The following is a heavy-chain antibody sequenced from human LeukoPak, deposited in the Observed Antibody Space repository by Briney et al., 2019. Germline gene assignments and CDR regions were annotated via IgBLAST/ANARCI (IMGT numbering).Heavy chain of an antibody. V-gene: IGHV4-39*01. J-gene: IGHJ4*02. CDR1: GVSISSSSYH. CDR2: IYYSGST. D-gene: IGHD3-9*01. Sequence: SETLSLTCPVSGVSISSSSYHWGWIRQPPGKGPEWIASIYYSGSTYYSPSLKSRVTISVDTSKNQFSLKMSSVIAADTAVYYCASLLTYFDYWGQGTLVTVSS. CDR3: ASLLTYFDY.